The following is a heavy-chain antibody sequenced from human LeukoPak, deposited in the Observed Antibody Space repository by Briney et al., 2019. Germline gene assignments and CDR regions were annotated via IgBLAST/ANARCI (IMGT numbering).Heavy chain of an antibody. CDR3: ARSPNYKGYFDY. V-gene: IGHV3-48*03. J-gene: IGHJ4*02. CDR1: GFTFSSYE. D-gene: IGHD3-10*01. Sequence: PTGGSLRLSCAASGFTFSSYEMNWVRQAPGKGLEWVSYISSSGSTIYYADSVMGRFTISRDNAKNSLYLQMNSLRAEDTAVYYCARSPNYKGYFDYWGQGTLVTVSS. CDR2: ISSSGSTI.